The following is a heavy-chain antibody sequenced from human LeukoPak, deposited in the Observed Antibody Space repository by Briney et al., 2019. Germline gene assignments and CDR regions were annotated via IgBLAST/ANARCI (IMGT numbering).Heavy chain of an antibody. CDR2: IWNDGSKQ. V-gene: IGHV3-33*01. Sequence: GGSLRLSCAASGFTFSTYGMHWVRQAPGKGLEWVAAIWNDGSKQYYADSVKGRFTISRDNSKSTLYLQMNSLGAEDTAVYYCARDQGLWVGFWSGYYDLWGQGTLVTVSS. CDR1: GFTFSTYG. D-gene: IGHD3-3*01. CDR3: ARDQGLWVGFWSGYYDL. J-gene: IGHJ4*02.